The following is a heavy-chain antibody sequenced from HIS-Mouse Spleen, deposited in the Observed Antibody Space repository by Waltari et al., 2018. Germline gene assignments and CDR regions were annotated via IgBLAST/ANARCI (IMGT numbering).Heavy chain of an antibody. Sequence: QVQLQESGPGLVKPSETLSLTCTVSGGSISSYYWSWIRQPPGKGLEWIGYIYYSGSTNYNPSLMSRVTMSVETSKTQFSLKLSSVTAADTAVYYCARESPYSSSWYDWYFDLWGRGTLVTVSS. CDR2: IYYSGST. J-gene: IGHJ2*01. CDR1: GGSISSYY. V-gene: IGHV4-59*12. CDR3: ARESPYSSSWYDWYFDL. D-gene: IGHD6-13*01.